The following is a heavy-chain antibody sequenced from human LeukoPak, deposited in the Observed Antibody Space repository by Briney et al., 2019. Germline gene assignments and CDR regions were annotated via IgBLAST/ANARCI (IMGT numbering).Heavy chain of an antibody. CDR1: GFTFSSCE. CDR3: PRDLTGPFDY. CDR2: ITPDGSTT. Sequence: GGSLRLSCAASGFTFSSCEMNWVRQVPGKGLVWVSRITPDGSTTRYADSVQGRFTISRDNAKNTLYLQMNSLRVEDTAVYYCPRDLTGPFDYWGQGTLVTVSS. J-gene: IGHJ4*02. V-gene: IGHV3-74*01. D-gene: IGHD7-27*01.